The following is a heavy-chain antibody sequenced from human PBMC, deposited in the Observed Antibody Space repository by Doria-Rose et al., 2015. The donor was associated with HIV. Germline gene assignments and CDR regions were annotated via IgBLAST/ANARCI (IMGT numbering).Heavy chain of an antibody. D-gene: IGHD6-13*01. V-gene: IGHV2-26*01. CDR3: ARIKSSRWYHKYYFDF. CDR2: IFSDDER. J-gene: IGHJ4*02. Sequence: QVQLVESGPVLVKPTETLTLTCTVSGVSLSSPGMGVSWIRQPPVKALEWLAHIFSDDERSYKTSLKSRLTISRGTSKSQVVLTMTDMDPVDTATYYCARIKSSRWYHKYYFDFWGQGTLVIVSA. CDR1: GVSLSSPGMG.